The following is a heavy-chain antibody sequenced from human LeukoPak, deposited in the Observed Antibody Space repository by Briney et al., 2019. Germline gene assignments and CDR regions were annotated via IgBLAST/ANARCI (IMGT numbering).Heavy chain of an antibody. D-gene: IGHD3-10*01. V-gene: IGHV3-48*03. CDR3: ARGVWFGERGPASEFDY. CDR2: ISSSGSTI. CDR1: GFTFSSYE. J-gene: IGHJ4*02. Sequence: GGSLRLSCAASGFTFSSYEMNWVRQAPGKGLEWVSYISSSGSTIYYAASVKGRFTISRDNAKNSLYLQMNSLRAEDTAVYYCARGVWFGERGPASEFDYWGQGTLVTVSS.